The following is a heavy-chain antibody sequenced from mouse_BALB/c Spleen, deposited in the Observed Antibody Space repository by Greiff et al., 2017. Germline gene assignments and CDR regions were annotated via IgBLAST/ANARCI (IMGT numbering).Heavy chain of an antibody. Sequence: VQLKESGGGLVKPGGSLKLSCAASGFAFSSYDMSWVRQTPEKRLEWVAYISSGGGSTYYPDTVKGRFTISRDNAKNTLYLQMSSLKSEDTAMYYCARSFAYWGQGTLVTVSA. CDR3: ARSFAY. V-gene: IGHV5-12-1*01. CDR2: ISSGGGST. CDR1: GFAFSSYD. J-gene: IGHJ3*01.